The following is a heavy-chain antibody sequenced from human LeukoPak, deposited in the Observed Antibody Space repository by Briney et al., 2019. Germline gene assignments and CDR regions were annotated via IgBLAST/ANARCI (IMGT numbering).Heavy chain of an antibody. V-gene: IGHV3-30-3*01. Sequence: GGSLRLSCAASGFTFSSYAMHWVRQAPGTGLEWVAVISYDGNIQYYADSVKGRFTISRDNSKKTLFLQMNSLRPEDTAVYYCAREVLELVVPAKPIDYWGQGTLVTVSS. CDR2: ISYDGNIQ. D-gene: IGHD2-2*01. J-gene: IGHJ4*02. CDR1: GFTFSSYA. CDR3: AREVLELVVPAKPIDY.